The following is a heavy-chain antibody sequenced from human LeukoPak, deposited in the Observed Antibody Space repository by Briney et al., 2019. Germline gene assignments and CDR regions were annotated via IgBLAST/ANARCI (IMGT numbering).Heavy chain of an antibody. V-gene: IGHV1-18*01. J-gene: IGHJ4*02. CDR2: ISASNGNA. CDR1: GYTFTSYG. Sequence: ASVKVSCKASGYTFTSYGISWVRQAPGQPLEWMGWISASNGNAAYAQKVQGRVTVTTDTSTSTAYMEVRSLRSDATAVYYCARPLSSGSSGWYYFDYWGQGTLVTVSS. CDR3: ARPLSSGSSGWYYFDY. D-gene: IGHD6-19*01.